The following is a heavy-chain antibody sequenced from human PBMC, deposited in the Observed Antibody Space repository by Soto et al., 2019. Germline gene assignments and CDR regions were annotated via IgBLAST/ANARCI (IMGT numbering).Heavy chain of an antibody. CDR3: AKIAESVDGNVYGY. J-gene: IGHJ4*02. D-gene: IGHD6-19*01. CDR1: GFTFSNYA. V-gene: IGHV3-23*01. Sequence: EVQLLESGGGLVQPGGSLRLSCAASGFTFSNYALGWVRQAPGKGLEWVSGIGGSGGNTYYGDSVKGRFTISRDNSKNRLYLPMNSLTAEDTAVYYCAKIAESVDGNVYGYWGQGTLVIVSS. CDR2: IGGSGGNT.